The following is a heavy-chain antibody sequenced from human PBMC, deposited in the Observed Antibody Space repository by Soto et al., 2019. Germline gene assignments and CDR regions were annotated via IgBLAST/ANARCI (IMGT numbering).Heavy chain of an antibody. CDR1: GGAIGSGNYY. D-gene: IGHD3-9*01. Sequence: SETLSLTCTVSGGAIGSGNYYWSWIRQPPGKGLEWIGYISYSGSTHYNPSLKSRVTISVDTSKNQFSLRLSSVTATDTAIYYCAHYDFLTGHHDAFDIWGQGTVVTVSS. J-gene: IGHJ3*02. V-gene: IGHV4-30-4*01. CDR2: ISYSGST. CDR3: AHYDFLTGHHDAFDI.